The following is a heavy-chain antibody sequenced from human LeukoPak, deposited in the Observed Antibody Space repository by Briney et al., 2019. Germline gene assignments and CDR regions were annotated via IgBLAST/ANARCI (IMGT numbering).Heavy chain of an antibody. D-gene: IGHD1-26*01. CDR2: ITGSGGGT. CDR1: GFTFSSYG. J-gene: IGHJ5*02. Sequence: PGGSLRLSCAASGFTFSSYGMSWVRQAPGKGLEWVSAITGSGGGTYSADSVKGRFTISRDNSKSMLYLQMNSLRAEDTAVYYCANGGSYYNWFDPWGQGTLVTVSS. CDR3: ANGGSYYNWFDP. V-gene: IGHV3-23*01.